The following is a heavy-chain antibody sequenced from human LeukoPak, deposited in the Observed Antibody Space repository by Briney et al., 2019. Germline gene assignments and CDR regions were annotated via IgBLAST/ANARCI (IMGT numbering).Heavy chain of an antibody. CDR2: IRYDGSNK. J-gene: IGHJ4*02. D-gene: IGHD6-19*01. CDR3: AKDYSQIAVAGSIDY. CDR1: GFTFSSYG. V-gene: IGHV3-30*02. Sequence: GGSLRLSCAASGFTFSSYGMHWVRQAPGKGLEWVAFIRYDGSNKYYADSVKGRFTISRDNSKNTLYLQMNRLRAEDTAVYYCAKDYSQIAVAGSIDYWGQGTLVTVSS.